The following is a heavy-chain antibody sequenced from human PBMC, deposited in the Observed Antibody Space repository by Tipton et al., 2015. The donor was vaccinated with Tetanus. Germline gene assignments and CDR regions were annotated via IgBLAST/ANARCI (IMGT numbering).Heavy chain of an antibody. CDR1: DYSISTGYY. D-gene: IGHD4-23*01. CDR2: IFHRGST. Sequence: TLSLTCSVTDYSISTGYYWGWIRQPPGKGLEWIGSIFHRGSTYYNTSLKSRVIISVDTSKNDFSLKLSSVTAADTAVYYCARGILGGNSGSTFDYWGQGTLVTVSS. V-gene: IGHV4-38-2*01. J-gene: IGHJ4*02. CDR3: ARGILGGNSGSTFDY.